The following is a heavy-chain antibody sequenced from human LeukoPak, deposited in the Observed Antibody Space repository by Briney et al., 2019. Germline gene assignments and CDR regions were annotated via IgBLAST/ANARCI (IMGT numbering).Heavy chain of an antibody. D-gene: IGHD2-2*01. CDR1: GYTFTGYY. Sequence: ASVRVSCKASGYTFTGYYMRWVRQAPGQGLEWMGWINPNSGGTNYAQKSQGRVTMTRDTSISTAYMELSRLRSDDTAVYYCARGVVPAAIARGWFDPWGQGTLVTVSS. V-gene: IGHV1-2*02. CDR3: ARGVVPAAIARGWFDP. CDR2: INPNSGGT. J-gene: IGHJ5*02.